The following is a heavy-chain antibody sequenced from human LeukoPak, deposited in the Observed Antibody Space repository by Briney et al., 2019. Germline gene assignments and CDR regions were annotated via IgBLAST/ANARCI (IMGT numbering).Heavy chain of an antibody. Sequence: SETLSLTCTVSGGSISSSSYYWGWIRQPPGKGLEWIGSIYYSGSTYYNPSLKSRVTISVDTSKNQFSLKLSSVTAADTAVYYCARSFGNRRWLLQVSDYWGQGTLVTVSS. CDR3: ARSFGNRRWLLQVSDY. V-gene: IGHV4-39*01. D-gene: IGHD3-22*01. CDR1: GGSISSSSYY. CDR2: IYYSGST. J-gene: IGHJ4*02.